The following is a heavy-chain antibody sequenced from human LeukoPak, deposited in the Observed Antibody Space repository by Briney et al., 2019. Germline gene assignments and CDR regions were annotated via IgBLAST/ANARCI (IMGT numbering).Heavy chain of an antibody. CDR2: IRYDGSNK. CDR3: AKGPGETTKTFDY. CDR1: GFTFSSYG. Sequence: PGGSLRLSCAASGFTFSSYGMHWVRQAPGKGLQWVAFIRYDGSNKYYADSVKGRFTISRDNSKNTLYLQMNSLRAEDTAVYYCAKGPGETTKTFDYWGQGTLVTVSS. D-gene: IGHD1-14*01. V-gene: IGHV3-30*02. J-gene: IGHJ4*02.